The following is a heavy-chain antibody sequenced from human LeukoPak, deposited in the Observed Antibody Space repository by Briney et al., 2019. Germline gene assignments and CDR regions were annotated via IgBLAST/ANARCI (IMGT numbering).Heavy chain of an antibody. J-gene: IGHJ4*02. CDR3: ARGSYSSSWYGHPRYFDY. V-gene: IGHV4-34*01. CDR2: INHSGST. D-gene: IGHD6-13*01. Sequence: PSETLSLTCAVYGGSFSGYYWSWIRQPPGKGLEWIGEINHSGSTNYNPSLKSRVAISVDTPKNQSSLKLSSVTAADTAVYYCARGSYSSSWYGHPRYFDYWGQGTLVTVSS. CDR1: GGSFSGYY.